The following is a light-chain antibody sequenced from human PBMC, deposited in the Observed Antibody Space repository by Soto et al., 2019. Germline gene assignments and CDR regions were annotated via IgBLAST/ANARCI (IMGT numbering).Light chain of an antibody. CDR2: GAS. Sequence: EIVLTQSPGTLSLSPGERATLSCRASQSISNYLAWYQQKPGQAPRLLIYGASSRATGIPDRFSGSGSGTDVTLTISRLEPEDFSVYYFQQHGSSPRTFGQGTKVETK. J-gene: IGKJ1*01. V-gene: IGKV3-20*01. CDR3: QQHGSSPRT. CDR1: QSISNY.